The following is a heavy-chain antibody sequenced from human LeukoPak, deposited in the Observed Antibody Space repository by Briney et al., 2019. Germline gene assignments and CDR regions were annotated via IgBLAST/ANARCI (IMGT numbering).Heavy chain of an antibody. J-gene: IGHJ6*03. CDR2: IYHSGST. D-gene: IGHD3-3*01. CDR1: GYSISSGYY. V-gene: IGHV4-38-2*01. Sequence: SETLSLTCAVSGYSISSGYYWGWIRQPPGKGLEWIGRIYHSGSTYYNPSLKSRVTISVDTSKNQFSLKLSSVTAADTAVYYCARLGHHDFWSGYYREYYYYYMDVWGKGTTVTVSS. CDR3: ARLGHHDFWSGYYREYYYYYMDV.